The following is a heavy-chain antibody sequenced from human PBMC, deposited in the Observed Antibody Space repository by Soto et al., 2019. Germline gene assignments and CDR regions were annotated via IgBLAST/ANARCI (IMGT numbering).Heavy chain of an antibody. CDR1: GYNFTSYW. Sequence: GQAVKVSWKGSGYNFTSYWVGWVRQMTGKGLEWMGIIYPGDSDTRYSPSFQGQVTISADKSISTAYLQWSSLKASDTAMYYCARQTVGATPTAFDYWGQGTLVPVSS. V-gene: IGHV5-51*01. J-gene: IGHJ4*02. CDR3: ARQTVGATPTAFDY. CDR2: IYPGDSDT. D-gene: IGHD1-26*01.